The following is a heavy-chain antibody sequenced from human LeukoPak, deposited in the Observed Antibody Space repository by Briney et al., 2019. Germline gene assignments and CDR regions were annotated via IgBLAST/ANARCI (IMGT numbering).Heavy chain of an antibody. CDR1: GYSISSGYY. CDR2: IYHSGST. Sequence: SETLSLTCTVSGYSISSGYYWGWIRQPPGKGLEWIGSIYHSGSTYYNPSLKSRVTISVDTSKNQFSQKLSSVTAADTAVYYCASVGVTNFDYWGQGALVTVSS. D-gene: IGHD1-26*01. V-gene: IGHV4-38-2*02. J-gene: IGHJ4*02. CDR3: ASVGVTNFDY.